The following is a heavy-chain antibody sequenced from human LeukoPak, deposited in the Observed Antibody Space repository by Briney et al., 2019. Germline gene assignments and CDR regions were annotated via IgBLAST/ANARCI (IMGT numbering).Heavy chain of an antibody. J-gene: IGHJ4*02. V-gene: IGHV4-39*07. CDR2: IYYSGST. Sequence: PSETLSLTCTVSGDSISSSSYHWDWIRQPPGKGLEWIGSIYYSGSTNYNPSLKSRVTISADTSKNQFSLRLTSVTAADTAVYYCARGYYNPDYWGQGTLVTVSS. CDR3: ARGYYNPDY. CDR1: GDSISSSSYH. D-gene: IGHD3-10*01.